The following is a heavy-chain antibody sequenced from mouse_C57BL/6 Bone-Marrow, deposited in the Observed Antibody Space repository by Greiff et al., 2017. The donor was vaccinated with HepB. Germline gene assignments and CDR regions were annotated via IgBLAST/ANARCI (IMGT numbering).Heavy chain of an antibody. V-gene: IGHV1-81*01. D-gene: IGHD2-3*01. CDR1: GYTFTSYG. CDR2: IYPRSGNN. J-gene: IGHJ3*01. CDR3: ARCGYCSGWFAY. Sequence: VQLQESGAELARPGASVKLSCKASGYTFTSYGISWVKQRTGQGLEWIGEIYPRSGNNYYNEKFKGKATLTADKSSSTAYMELRSLTSEDSAVYFCARCGYCSGWFAYWGQGTLVTVSA.